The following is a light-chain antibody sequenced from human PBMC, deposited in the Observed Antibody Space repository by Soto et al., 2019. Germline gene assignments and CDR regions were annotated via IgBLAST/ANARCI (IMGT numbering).Light chain of an antibody. CDR1: SSDVGGYNY. CDR3: SSYAGNHNFV. CDR2: EVI. V-gene: IGLV2-8*01. Sequence: QSALTQPPSASGSPGQSVTISCTGTSSDVGGYNYVSWYQQHPGKAPKLMIYEVIKRPSGVPDRFSGSRSGNTASLTVSGPQAEDEADYYCSSYAGNHNFVFGTGTKVTVL. J-gene: IGLJ1*01.